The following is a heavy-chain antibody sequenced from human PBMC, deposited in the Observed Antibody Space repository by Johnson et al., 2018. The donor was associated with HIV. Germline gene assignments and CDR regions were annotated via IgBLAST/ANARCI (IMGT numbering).Heavy chain of an antibody. Sequence: QVQLVESGGGLVQPGGSLRLSCAVSGFTVINNYMTWVRQAPGKGLEWVAVISYDGSNKYYADSVKGRFTISRDNSKNTLYLQMNSLVAEDTAVYYCARNSFWSGYPSTVNDALDSGGQGKMVTVSS. CDR2: ISYDGSNK. J-gene: IGHJ3*02. V-gene: IGHV3-30-3*01. D-gene: IGHD3-3*01. CDR3: ARNSFWSGYPSTVNDALDS. CDR1: GFTVINNY.